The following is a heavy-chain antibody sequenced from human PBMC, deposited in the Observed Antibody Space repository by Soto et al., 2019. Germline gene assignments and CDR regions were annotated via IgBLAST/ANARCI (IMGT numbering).Heavy chain of an antibody. D-gene: IGHD3-22*01. CDR2: ISYDGSNK. V-gene: IGHV3-30-3*01. CDR1: AFTFSSYA. Sequence: QVQVVESGGGAVQPGRSLRLSCAASAFTFSSYAMHWVRQGPGKGLEWVAVISYDGSNKDYADSVKGRFTISRDNSKNTLYLQMNSVRAEDTALYYCARDTDTSGYYGDALDIWGQGTMVTVSS. CDR3: ARDTDTSGYYGDALDI. J-gene: IGHJ3*02.